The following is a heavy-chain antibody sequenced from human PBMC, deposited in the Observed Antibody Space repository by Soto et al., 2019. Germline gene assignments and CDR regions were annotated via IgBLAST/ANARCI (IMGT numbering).Heavy chain of an antibody. CDR2: INTDNGNV. CDR3: ARGGRVTSGRTGAFDI. Sequence: ASVKVSCKTSGYTFTNYALHWVRQAPGQRLEWMGWINTDNGNVKTSQKFQGRLTITRDTFATTAYMELSSLRSEDTAVYSCARGGRVTSGRTGAFDIWGQGTMVTVSS. D-gene: IGHD3-16*01. CDR1: GYTFTNYA. J-gene: IGHJ3*02. V-gene: IGHV1-3*04.